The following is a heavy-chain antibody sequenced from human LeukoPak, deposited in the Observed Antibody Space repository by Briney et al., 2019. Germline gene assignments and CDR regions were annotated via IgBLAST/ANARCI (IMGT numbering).Heavy chain of an antibody. Sequence: GGSLRLSCAASGFTFSDYYMSWIRQAPGKGLEWVSYISSSGSTIYYADSVKGRFTISRDNAKNSLYLQMNSLRAEDTAVYYCARDPHYDFWSGHNWFDPWGQGTLVTVSS. CDR1: GFTFSDYY. V-gene: IGHV3-11*01. D-gene: IGHD3-3*01. J-gene: IGHJ5*02. CDR2: ISSSGSTI. CDR3: ARDPHYDFWSGHNWFDP.